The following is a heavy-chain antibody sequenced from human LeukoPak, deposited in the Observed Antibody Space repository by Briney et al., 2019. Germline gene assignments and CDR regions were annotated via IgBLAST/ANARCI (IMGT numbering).Heavy chain of an antibody. D-gene: IGHD5-12*01. CDR2: ISGSGGST. V-gene: IGHV3-23*01. CDR3: AKSRDVVATVFDY. Sequence: AISGSGGSTYYADSVKGRFTISRDNSKNTLYLQMNSLRAEDTAVYYCAKSRDVVATVFDYWGQGTLVIVSS. J-gene: IGHJ4*02.